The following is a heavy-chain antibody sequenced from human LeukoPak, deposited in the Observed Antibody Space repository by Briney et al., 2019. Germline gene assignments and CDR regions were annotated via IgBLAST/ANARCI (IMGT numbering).Heavy chain of an antibody. D-gene: IGHD3-3*01. CDR3: ARGSRGMEWLLYRRGFDY. V-gene: IGHV4-34*01. CDR2: INHSGST. Sequence: SETLSLTCAVYGGSFSGYYWSWLRQPPGKGLEWIGEINHSGSTNYNPSLTSRVTISVEPSKNQFSLKLSSVTAANTAVYYCARGSRGMEWLLYRRGFDYWGQGTLVTVSS. J-gene: IGHJ4*02. CDR1: GGSFSGYY.